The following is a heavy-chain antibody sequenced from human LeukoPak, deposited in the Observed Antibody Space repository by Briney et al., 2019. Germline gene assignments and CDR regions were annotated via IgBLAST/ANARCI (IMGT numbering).Heavy chain of an antibody. Sequence: AGGSLRLSCAASGFTFTTYWMSWIRQTPGKGLEWVAKIKPDGSEKSYVASVKGRFTISRDNAKNSVFLQMDSLRVEDTALYYCARGQLADSYWGQGALVTVSS. D-gene: IGHD3-22*01. CDR1: GFTFTTYW. J-gene: IGHJ4*02. V-gene: IGHV3-7*01. CDR3: ARGQLADSY. CDR2: IKPDGSEK.